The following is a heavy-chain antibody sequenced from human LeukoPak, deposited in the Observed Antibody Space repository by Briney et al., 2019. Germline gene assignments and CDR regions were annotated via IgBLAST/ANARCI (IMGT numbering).Heavy chain of an antibody. CDR3: AREGRGRYSYGYYFDY. CDR1: GGSVSSYY. Sequence: SETLSLTCIVSGGSVSSYYWSWIRQPPGKGLEWIGYISKSGNTNYNPSLKSRVTISVDASRNQFSLKLTSLTAADTAVYYCAREGRGRYSYGYYFDYWGQGTLVTVSS. V-gene: IGHV4-4*08. J-gene: IGHJ4*02. D-gene: IGHD5-18*01. CDR2: ISKSGNT.